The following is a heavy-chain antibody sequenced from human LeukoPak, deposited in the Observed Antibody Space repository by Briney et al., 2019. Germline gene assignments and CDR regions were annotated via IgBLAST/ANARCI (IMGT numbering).Heavy chain of an antibody. CDR3: ARDRLWNYFMFDY. CDR2: IDSAASSI. CDR1: GFTFGIYE. V-gene: IGHV3-48*03. D-gene: IGHD1-7*01. J-gene: IGHJ4*02. Sequence: GGSLRLSCAASGFTFGIYEFNWVRQAPGEGLEWLSYIDSAASSIHYADSVKGRFTISRDNSKNTLYLQMNSLRAEDTAVYYCARDRLWNYFMFDYWGQGTLVTVSS.